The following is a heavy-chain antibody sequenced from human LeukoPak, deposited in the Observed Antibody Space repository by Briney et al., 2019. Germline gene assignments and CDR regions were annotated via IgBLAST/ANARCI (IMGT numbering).Heavy chain of an antibody. J-gene: IGHJ4*02. Sequence: GGSLRLSCAASGSTFSSYAMSWVRQAPGKGLEWVSGISGSGGTTYYADSVKGRFTISGDNSKNTYLQMNSLRAEDTAAYYCAKDSRSTLPRGRLDYWGQGTLVTVSS. CDR1: GSTFSSYA. V-gene: IGHV3-23*01. CDR2: ISGSGGTT. D-gene: IGHD2-21*02. CDR3: AKDSRSTLPRGRLDY.